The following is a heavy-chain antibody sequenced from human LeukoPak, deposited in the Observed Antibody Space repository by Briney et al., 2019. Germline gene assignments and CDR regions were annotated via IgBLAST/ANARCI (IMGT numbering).Heavy chain of an antibody. V-gene: IGHV1-2*02. D-gene: IGHD3-3*01. CDR3: ARERSDFWSGYSANPLFDY. CDR2: INPNSGGT. CDR1: GYTFTGYY. Sequence: ASVKVSCKASGYTFTGYYMHWVRRAPGQGLEWMGWINPNSGGTNYAQKFQGRVTMTRDTSISTAYMELSRLRSDDTAVYYCARERSDFWSGYSANPLFDYWGQGTLVTVSS. J-gene: IGHJ4*02.